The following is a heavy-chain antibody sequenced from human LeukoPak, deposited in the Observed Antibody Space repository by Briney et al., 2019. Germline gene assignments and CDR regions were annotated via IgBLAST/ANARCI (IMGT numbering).Heavy chain of an antibody. CDR2: INHSGSI. V-gene: IGHV4-39*07. J-gene: IGHJ4*02. CDR1: GGSISSSSYY. CDR3: AVDSTGYDSPLLD. Sequence: PSETLSLTCTVSGGSISSSSYYWGWIRQPPGKGLEWIGEINHSGSINYNPSLKSRVTISVDTSKNQFSLRLSSVTAADTAVYYCAVDSTGYDSPLLDWGQGTLVTVSS. D-gene: IGHD3-9*01.